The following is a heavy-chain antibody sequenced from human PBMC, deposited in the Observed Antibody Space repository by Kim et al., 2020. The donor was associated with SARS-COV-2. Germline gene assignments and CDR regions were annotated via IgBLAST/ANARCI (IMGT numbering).Heavy chain of an antibody. CDR2: ISASGGNT. CDR3: ATQYCAGSCYLSDFDY. V-gene: IGHV3-23*01. CDR1: GFTFSSYA. D-gene: IGHD2-15*01. Sequence: GGSLRLSCVGSGFTFSSYAMSWVRQAPGKGLEWVSTISASGGNTYYADSVKGRFTISRDTSRNTLYLQMNSLKVEDTAVYYCATQYCAGSCYLSDFDYWGQGSLVTVSS. J-gene: IGHJ4*02.